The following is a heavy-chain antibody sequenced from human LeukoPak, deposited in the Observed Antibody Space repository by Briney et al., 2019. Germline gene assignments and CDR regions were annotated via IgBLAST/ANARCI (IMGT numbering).Heavy chain of an antibody. Sequence: PSETLSLTCTVFGASISSYYGSWIRQPPGKGLEWIGYIYYSGSTNYNPSLKSRVTISVDTSKNQFSLKLGSVAAADTAVYYCARSWREYYDILTGYSNLHFDYWGQGTLVTVSS. D-gene: IGHD3-9*01. J-gene: IGHJ4*02. CDR2: IYYSGST. V-gene: IGHV4-59*01. CDR1: GASISSYY. CDR3: ARSWREYYDILTGYSNLHFDY.